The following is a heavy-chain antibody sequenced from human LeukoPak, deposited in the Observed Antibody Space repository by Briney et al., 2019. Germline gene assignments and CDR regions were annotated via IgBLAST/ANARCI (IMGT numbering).Heavy chain of an antibody. CDR1: GYPFTSYD. D-gene: IGHD4/OR15-4a*01. J-gene: IGHJ5*02. Sequence: ASVKVSCKASGYPFTSYDLNWVRQAPGQRLEWMGCMNVKSGTADYAPKFQGRVTMTRNTSISTAYMELSSLRPEGTAVYYCARLPGYFGASWGQGTLATVSS. V-gene: IGHV1-8*01. CDR2: MNVKSGTA. CDR3: ARLPGYFGAS.